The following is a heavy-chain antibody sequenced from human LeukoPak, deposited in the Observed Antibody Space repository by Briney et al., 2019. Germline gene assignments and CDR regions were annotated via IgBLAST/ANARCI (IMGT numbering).Heavy chain of an antibody. J-gene: IGHJ4*02. CDR1: GFTFSNDW. Sequence: GGSLRLSCAASGFTFSNDWMHWVRHAPGKGLVWVSRINTDGSTTTYADSVKGRFTISRDNTKNTLYLQKNSLRVEDTAVYYCARGRGGSYHYWGQGTLVTVSS. CDR3: ARGRGGSYHY. CDR2: INTDGSTT. D-gene: IGHD1-26*01. V-gene: IGHV3-74*01.